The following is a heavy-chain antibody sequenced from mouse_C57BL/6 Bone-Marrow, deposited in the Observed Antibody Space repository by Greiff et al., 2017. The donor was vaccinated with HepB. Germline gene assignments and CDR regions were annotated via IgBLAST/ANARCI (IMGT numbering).Heavy chain of an antibody. D-gene: IGHD1-1*01. CDR2: IRSKSSNYAT. Sequence: EVQLVESGGGLVQPKGSLKLSCAASGFTFNTYAMHWVRQAPGKGLEWVARIRSKSSNYATYYADSVKDRFTISRDDSQSMLYLQMNNLKTEDTAMYYCVRDPLYYGSSVWYFDVWGTGTTVTVSS. CDR1: GFTFNTYA. V-gene: IGHV10-3*01. CDR3: VRDPLYYGSSVWYFDV. J-gene: IGHJ1*03.